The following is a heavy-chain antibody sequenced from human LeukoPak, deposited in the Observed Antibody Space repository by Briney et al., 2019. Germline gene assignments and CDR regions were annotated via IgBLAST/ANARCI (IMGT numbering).Heavy chain of an antibody. V-gene: IGHV4-59*01. CDR3: ARRVGGTTFFAH. CDR2: IYYSGST. D-gene: IGHD1-26*01. J-gene: IGHJ4*02. Sequence: SETLSLTCTVSGGSISSFYWSWIRQPPGKGLEWIGYIYYSGSTNYKPSLQSRVTISVDTSKNQFSLKLSSVPAAASAVYYCARRVGGTTFFAHWGQGTLVTASS. CDR1: GGSISSFY.